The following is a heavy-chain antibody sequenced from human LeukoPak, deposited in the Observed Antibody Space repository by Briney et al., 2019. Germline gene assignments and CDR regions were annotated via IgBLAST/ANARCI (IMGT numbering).Heavy chain of an antibody. CDR2: INHSGST. V-gene: IGHV4-34*01. CDR1: GGSFSGYY. D-gene: IGHD2-2*02. J-gene: IGHJ1*01. Sequence: SETLSLTCAVYGGSFSGYYWSWIRQPPGKGLEWIGEINHSGSTNYNPSLKSRVTISVDTSKNQFSLKLSSVTAADTAVYYCARRRGYCSSTSCYTNYFQHWGQGALVTVSS. CDR3: ARRRGYCSSTSCYTNYFQH.